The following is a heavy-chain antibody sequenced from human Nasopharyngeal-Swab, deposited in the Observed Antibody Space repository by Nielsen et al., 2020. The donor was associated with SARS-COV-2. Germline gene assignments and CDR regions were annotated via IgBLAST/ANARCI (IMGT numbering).Heavy chain of an antibody. J-gene: IGHJ6*03. CDR2: IRYDGSNK. V-gene: IGHV3-30*02. Sequence: GESLKISCAASGFTFSSYGMHWVRQAPGKGLEWVAFIRYDGSNKYYADSVKGRFTISRDNSKNTLYLQMNSLRAEDTAVYYCARGGSSSWRVHYYYYYYMDVWGKGTTVTVSS. CDR1: GFTFSSYG. CDR3: ARGGSSSWRVHYYYYYYMDV. D-gene: IGHD6-6*01.